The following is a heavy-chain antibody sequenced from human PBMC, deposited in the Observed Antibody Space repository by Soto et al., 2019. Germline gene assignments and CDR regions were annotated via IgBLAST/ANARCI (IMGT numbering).Heavy chain of an antibody. D-gene: IGHD6-13*01. CDR2: ISSSSSTI. J-gene: IGHJ5*02. CDR3: ARHPERIAEIGWFDP. V-gene: IGHV3-48*01. Sequence: GVLKISCAASGLTFSSYSMNWVRQAPGKGLEWVSYISSSSSTIYYADSVKGRFTISRDNAKNSLYLQMNSLRAEDTAVYYCARHPERIAEIGWFDPWGQGTLVTVSS. CDR1: GLTFSSYS.